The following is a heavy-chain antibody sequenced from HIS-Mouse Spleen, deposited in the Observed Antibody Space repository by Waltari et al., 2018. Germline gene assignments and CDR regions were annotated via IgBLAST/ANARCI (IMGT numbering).Heavy chain of an antibody. CDR3: ARDLRYCSGGSCYSKYNWFDP. D-gene: IGHD2-15*01. Sequence: QVQLVQSGAEVKKPGASVKVSCKASGYTFTSYDINWVRQATGQGLEWMGWMNPNSGNTGYAQKFQSRVTMTRNTSISTAYMELSSLRSEDTAVYYCARDLRYCSGGSCYSKYNWFDPWGQGTLVTVSS. CDR2: MNPNSGNT. V-gene: IGHV1-8*01. J-gene: IGHJ5*02. CDR1: GYTFTSYD.